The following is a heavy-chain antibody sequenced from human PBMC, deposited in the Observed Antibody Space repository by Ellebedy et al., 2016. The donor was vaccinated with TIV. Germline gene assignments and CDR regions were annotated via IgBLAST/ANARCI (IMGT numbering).Heavy chain of an antibody. D-gene: IGHD2-15*01. CDR3: TTELCSSGCFPGIY. J-gene: IGHJ4*02. V-gene: IGHV3-15*07. Sequence: PGGSLRLSCAASGFIFSNAWVNWVRQAPGKGLEWVGRIKTTTGGGATDYAAPVKGRFIISRGDSKNTLYLQMNSLKTEDTAVYYCTTELCSSGCFPGIYWGQGTLVTVSS. CDR2: IKTTTGGGAT. CDR1: GFIFSNAW.